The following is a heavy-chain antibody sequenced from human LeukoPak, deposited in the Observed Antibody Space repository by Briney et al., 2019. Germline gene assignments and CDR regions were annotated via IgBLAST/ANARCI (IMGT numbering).Heavy chain of an antibody. CDR1: GFTFSSYE. V-gene: IGHV3-48*03. Sequence: GGSLRLSCAASGFTFSSYEMNWVRQAPGKGLEWVSYISSSGSTIYYADSVKGRFTISRDNAKNSLYLQMNSLRAKDTAVYYCARGWVDGYNFGGRGTLVTSPQ. J-gene: IGHJ4*02. CDR2: ISSSGSTI. CDR3: ARGWVDGYNF. D-gene: IGHD5-24*01.